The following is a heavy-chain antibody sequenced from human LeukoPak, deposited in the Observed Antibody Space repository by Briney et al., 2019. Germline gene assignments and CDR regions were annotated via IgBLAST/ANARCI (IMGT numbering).Heavy chain of an antibody. D-gene: IGHD3-22*01. CDR1: GFTFSSYA. Sequence: GGSLRLSCAASGFTFSSYAMSWVRQAPGKGLEWVAVISYDGSNKYYADSVKGRFTISRDNSKNTLYLQMNSLRAEDTAVYYCAKGLYYYDSSGELVDYWGQGTLVTVSS. V-gene: IGHV3-30*18. CDR2: ISYDGSNK. CDR3: AKGLYYYDSSGELVDY. J-gene: IGHJ4*02.